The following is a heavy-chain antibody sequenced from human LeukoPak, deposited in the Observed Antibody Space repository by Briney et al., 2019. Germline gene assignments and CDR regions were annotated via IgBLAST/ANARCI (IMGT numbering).Heavy chain of an antibody. V-gene: IGHV3-23*01. CDR3: AKHYDSSGYFYYYYVDV. CDR2: ISGSGGST. Sequence: GGSLRLSCAASGFTISSYAMSWVRQAPGKGLEWVSGISGSGGSTYYAESVKGRFTISRDNSKNTLYLQMNSLRAEDTAVYYCAKHYDSSGYFYYYYVDVWGKGTTVTVSS. J-gene: IGHJ6*03. D-gene: IGHD3-22*01. CDR1: GFTISSYA.